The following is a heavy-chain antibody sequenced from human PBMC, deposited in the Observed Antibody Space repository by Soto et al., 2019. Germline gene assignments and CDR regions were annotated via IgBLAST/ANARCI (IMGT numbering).Heavy chain of an antibody. D-gene: IGHD6-19*01. CDR2: ISWDGGKT. J-gene: IGHJ6*02. V-gene: IGHV3-43*01. CDR1: GFTFDDYT. Sequence: EVQLVESGGVVVQPGGSLRLSCAASGFTFDDYTMHWVRQAPGKSLEWVSLISWDGGKTYYADSVKGRFTISRDNSKNCRHLQMNSLTTEDSASYYCAKDRAAVTGAYYYYAMDVWGQGTTVTVS. CDR3: AKDRAAVTGAYYYYAMDV.